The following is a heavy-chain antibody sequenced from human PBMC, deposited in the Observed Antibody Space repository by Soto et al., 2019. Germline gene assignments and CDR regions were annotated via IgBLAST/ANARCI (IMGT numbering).Heavy chain of an antibody. J-gene: IGHJ6*03. CDR2: IIPIFGTA. D-gene: IGHD4-17*01. CDR3: ARSRGNTVTTDYYYYYMDV. CDR1: GGTFSSYA. Sequence: SVKVSCKASGGTFSSYAISWVRQAPGQGLEWMGGIIPIFGTANYAQKFQGRVTITADESTSTAYMELSSLRSEDTAVYFCARSRGNTVTTDYYYYYMDVWGKGTTVTVSS. V-gene: IGHV1-69*13.